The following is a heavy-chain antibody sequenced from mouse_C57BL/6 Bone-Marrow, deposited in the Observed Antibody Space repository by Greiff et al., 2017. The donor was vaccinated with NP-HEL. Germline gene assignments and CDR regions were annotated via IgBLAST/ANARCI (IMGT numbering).Heavy chain of an antibody. CDR1: GFSFNTYA. V-gene: IGHV10-1*01. CDR2: IRSKSNNYAT. J-gene: IGHJ2*01. CDR3: VRRRYYGSPSTFGY. Sequence: EVKVVESGGGLVQPKGSLKLSCAASGFSFNTYAMNWVRQAPGKGLEWVARIRSKSNNYATYYADSVKDRFTISRDDSESMLYLQMNNLKTEDTAMYYCVRRRYYGSPSTFGYWGQGTTLTVSS. D-gene: IGHD1-1*01.